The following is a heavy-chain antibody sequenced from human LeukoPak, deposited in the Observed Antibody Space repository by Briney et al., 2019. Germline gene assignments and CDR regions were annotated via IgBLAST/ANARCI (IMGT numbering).Heavy chain of an antibody. Sequence: PSETLSLTCTVSGGSISSSSYYWGWIRQPPGKGLEWIVSIYYSGSTYYNPSLKSRVTMSVDTSKNQFSLKLSSVTAADTAVYYCARDSSSWGFDYWGQGTLVTVSS. CDR1: GGSISSSSYY. V-gene: IGHV4-39*07. CDR2: IYYSGST. CDR3: ARDSSSWGFDY. D-gene: IGHD6-13*01. J-gene: IGHJ4*02.